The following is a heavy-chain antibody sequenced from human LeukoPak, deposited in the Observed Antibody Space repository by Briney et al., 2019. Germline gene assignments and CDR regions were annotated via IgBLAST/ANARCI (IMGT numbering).Heavy chain of an antibody. CDR2: ISAYNDKT. Sequence: ASVKVSCKASGYTFTNYGITWVRQAPGQGLEWMGWISAYNDKTNYAPKLQGRVTMTTDTSTSTAFMELRSLRSDDTAVYYCARVPGPIVVVTTTDLYFDYWGQGTLVTVSS. CDR1: GYTFTNYG. J-gene: IGHJ4*02. D-gene: IGHD2-21*02. CDR3: ARVPGPIVVVTTTDLYFDY. V-gene: IGHV1-18*01.